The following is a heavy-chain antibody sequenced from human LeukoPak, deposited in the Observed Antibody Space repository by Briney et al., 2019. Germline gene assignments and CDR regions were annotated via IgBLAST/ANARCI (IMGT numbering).Heavy chain of an antibody. Sequence: GGSLRLSCAASGFTFSSYSMNWVRQAPGKGLEWVSSISSSSSYIYYADSVKGRFTISRDNAKNSLYLQMNSLRAEDTAVYYCARDRFLEWGNWFAPWGQGTLVTVSS. CDR2: ISSSSSYI. J-gene: IGHJ5*02. CDR1: GFTFSSYS. V-gene: IGHV3-21*01. CDR3: ARDRFLEWGNWFAP. D-gene: IGHD3-3*01.